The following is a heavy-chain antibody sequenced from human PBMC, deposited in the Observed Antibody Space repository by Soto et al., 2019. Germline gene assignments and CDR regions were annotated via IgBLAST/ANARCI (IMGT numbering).Heavy chain of an antibody. Sequence: QVQLQQWGAGLLKPSETLSLTCAVYGGSFSGYYWSWIRQPPGKGLEWIGEINHSGSTNYNPSLKSRVTISVDTSNNQYSLKLSSVTAADTAVYYCARGGGGDYPLDYWGQGTLVTVSS. CDR2: INHSGST. V-gene: IGHV4-34*01. CDR3: ARGGGGDYPLDY. CDR1: GGSFSGYY. D-gene: IGHD4-17*01. J-gene: IGHJ4*02.